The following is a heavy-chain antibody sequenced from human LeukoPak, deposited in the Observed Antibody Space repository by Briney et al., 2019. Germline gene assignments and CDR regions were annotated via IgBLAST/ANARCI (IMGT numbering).Heavy chain of an antibody. D-gene: IGHD3-3*01. CDR1: GGSLSSSSYY. V-gene: IGHV4-39*01. CDR3: ARQTNYDFWSGYSFDY. J-gene: IGHJ4*02. Sequence: SETLSLTCTVSGGSLSSSSYYWGWIRQPPGKGLEWIGSTYYSGSTYYNPSLKSRVTISVDTSKNQFSLKLSSVTAADTAVYYCARQTNYDFWSGYSFDYWGQGTLVTVSS. CDR2: TYYSGST.